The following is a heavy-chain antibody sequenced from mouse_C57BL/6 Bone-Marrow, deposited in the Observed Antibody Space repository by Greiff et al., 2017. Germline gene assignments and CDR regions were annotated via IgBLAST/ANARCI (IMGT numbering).Heavy chain of an antibody. J-gene: IGHJ2*01. CDR2: IDPRSGNT. V-gene: IGHV1-81*01. CDR3: ARVRTVVSDY. Sequence: VQGVESGAELARPGASVKLSCKASGYTFTSYGISWVKQRTGQGLEWIGEIDPRSGNTYYNEKFKGKATLTADKSSSTAYMEHRSLTSEDSAVFFCARVRTVVSDYWRQGTTLTVSS. CDR1: GYTFTSYG. D-gene: IGHD1-1*01.